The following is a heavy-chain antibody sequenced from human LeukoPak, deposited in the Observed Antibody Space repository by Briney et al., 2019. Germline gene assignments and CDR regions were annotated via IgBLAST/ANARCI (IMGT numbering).Heavy chain of an antibody. CDR2: ISSNGGST. D-gene: IGHD3-22*01. J-gene: IGHJ4*02. V-gene: IGHV3-64D*06. CDR1: GFTFSSYA. CDR3: VKGQERYYYDSSGYYPLPDFDY. Sequence: GGSLRLSYSASGFTFSSYAMHWVRQAPGKGLEYVSAISSNGGSTYYADSVKGRFTISRDNSKNTLYLQMSSLRAEDTAVYYCVKGQERYYYDSSGYYPLPDFDYWGQGTLVTVSS.